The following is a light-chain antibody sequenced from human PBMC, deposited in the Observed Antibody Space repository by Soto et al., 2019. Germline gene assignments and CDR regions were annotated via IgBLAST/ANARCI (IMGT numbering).Light chain of an antibody. Sequence: EIVLTQSPGTLSLSPGERATLSCRASQSVSSIYLAWYQQKPGQAPRLLIYGASSRATGIPDRFSGSGSGTDLTLTISRLEPEDFAVYYCQQYGSSALTFGGGTKVDI. CDR1: QSVSSIY. CDR2: GAS. CDR3: QQYGSSALT. V-gene: IGKV3-20*01. J-gene: IGKJ4*01.